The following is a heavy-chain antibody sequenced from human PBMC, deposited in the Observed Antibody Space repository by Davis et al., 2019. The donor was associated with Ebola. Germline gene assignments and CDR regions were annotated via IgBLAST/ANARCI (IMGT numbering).Heavy chain of an antibody. Sequence: GESLKISCAASGFSFSSYAMHWVRQAPGKGLEWISHISSSSNYIKYADSVKGRFIISRDNAKNTLSLQMIDLRSEDTACYYCTRDLYGSGGDYFDPWGQGTLVTVSS. CDR3: TRDLYGSGGDYFDP. CDR1: GFSFSSYA. V-gene: IGHV3-21*06. J-gene: IGHJ5*02. CDR2: ISSSSNYI. D-gene: IGHD3-10*01.